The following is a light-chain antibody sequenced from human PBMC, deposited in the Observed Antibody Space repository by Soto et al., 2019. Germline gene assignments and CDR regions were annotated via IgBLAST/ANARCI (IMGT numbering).Light chain of an antibody. CDR3: QSYDSSLSGFV. V-gene: IGLV1-40*01. Sequence: QSVLTQPPSVSGAPGQRVTSSCTGSSSNIGAGYDVPWYQQLPGTAPKLLIYVNSNRPSGVPDRFSGSKSGTSASLAITGLQAEDEADYYCQSYDSSLSGFVFGTGTKLTVL. CDR1: SSNIGAGYD. CDR2: VNS. J-gene: IGLJ1*01.